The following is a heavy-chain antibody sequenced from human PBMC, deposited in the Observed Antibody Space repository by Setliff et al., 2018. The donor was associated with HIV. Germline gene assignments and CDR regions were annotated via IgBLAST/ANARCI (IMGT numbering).Heavy chain of an antibody. D-gene: IGHD1-20*01. CDR1: GFTLSRYW. CDR2: ISTSGNII. J-gene: IGHJ6*02. V-gene: IGHV3-21*04. CDR3: ARDPESEVPGTVYNYYYGMDV. Sequence: PGGSLRLSCAASGFTLSRYWMSWVRQAPGKGLEWVSAISTSGNIIYYADSVKCRFTISRDNAKNSVSLQMSSLRVEDTAVYFCARDPESEVPGTVYNYYYGMDVWGRGTAVTVSS.